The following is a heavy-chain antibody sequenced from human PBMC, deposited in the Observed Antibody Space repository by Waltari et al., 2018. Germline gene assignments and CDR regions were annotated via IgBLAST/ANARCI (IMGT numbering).Heavy chain of an antibody. V-gene: IGHV1-2*06. CDR2: IKPNRGVT. Sequence: QVQLVQSGAEVKKPGASVKVSCEASGYTFTGRYLHWVRQAPGQGLAWMGRIKPNRGVTGYAQKLQDRVTMTRDTSSSTAYMELSGLRSDDTAVYYCAREATHSYYYFLDVWGKGTTVTVSS. CDR3: AREATHSYYYFLDV. J-gene: IGHJ6*03. CDR1: GYTFTGRY.